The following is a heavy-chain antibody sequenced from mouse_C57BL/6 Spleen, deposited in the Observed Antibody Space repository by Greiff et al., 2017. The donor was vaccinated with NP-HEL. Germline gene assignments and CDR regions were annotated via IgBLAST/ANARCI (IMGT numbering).Heavy chain of an antibody. V-gene: IGHV1-18*01. J-gene: IGHJ1*03. Sequence: VQLQQSGPELVKPGASVKIPCKASGYTFTDYNMDWVKQSHGKSLEWIGDINPNNGGTIYNQKFKGKATLTVDKSSSTAYMELRSLTSEDTAVYYCAREKAYDYDEYFDVWGTGTTVTVSS. D-gene: IGHD2-4*01. CDR3: AREKAYDYDEYFDV. CDR2: INPNNGGT. CDR1: GYTFTDYN.